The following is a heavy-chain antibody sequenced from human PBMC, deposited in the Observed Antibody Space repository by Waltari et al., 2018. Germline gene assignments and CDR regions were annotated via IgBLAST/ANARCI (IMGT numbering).Heavy chain of an antibody. CDR2: ISSSSSYI. D-gene: IGHD3-10*01. CDR1: GFTFSSYR. Sequence: EVQLVESGGGLVKPGGSLRLSCAASGFTFSSYRMNWVRQAPGKGLEWVSSISSSSSYIYYADSVKGRFTISRDNAKNSLYLQMNSLRAEDTAVYYCARDRLGGGDYWGQGTLVTVSS. V-gene: IGHV3-21*01. CDR3: ARDRLGGGDY. J-gene: IGHJ4*02.